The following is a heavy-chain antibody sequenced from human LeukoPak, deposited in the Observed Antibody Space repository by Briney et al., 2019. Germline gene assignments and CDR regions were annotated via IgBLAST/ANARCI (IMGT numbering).Heavy chain of an antibody. CDR1: GGSLRGYY. V-gene: IGHV4-34*01. J-gene: IGHJ3*02. CDR3: ARMDAFLWFRETEAEAFDI. CDR2: TDDDGGVT. D-gene: IGHD3-10*01. Sequence: PSETLSLTCVVYGGSLRGYYWSWIRQPPGKGLEWLGETDDDGGVTNFNPSLASRVTISVETSQNQVSLTLTSLTAADTAVYYCARMDAFLWFRETEAEAFDIWGQGTMVTVTS.